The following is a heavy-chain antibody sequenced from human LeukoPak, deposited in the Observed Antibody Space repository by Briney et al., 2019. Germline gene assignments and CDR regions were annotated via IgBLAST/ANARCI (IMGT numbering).Heavy chain of an antibody. J-gene: IGHJ3*01. V-gene: IGHV1-18*04. CDR3: ARRSYYSDSRGDDAYDV. Sequence: ASVKVSCKASGYTFTRYGISWVRQAPGQGLEWMGWISGYNGNTNNAQNVQGRLTMTKDTSTSTAYMELRGLRSDDTAVYYCARRSYYSDSRGDDAYDVWGQGTMVTVSS. CDR1: GYTFTRYG. D-gene: IGHD3-22*01. CDR2: ISGYNGNT.